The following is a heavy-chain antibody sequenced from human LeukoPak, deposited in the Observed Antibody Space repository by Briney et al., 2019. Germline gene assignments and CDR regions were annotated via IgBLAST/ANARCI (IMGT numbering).Heavy chain of an antibody. CDR3: ARDTSGPLLGFDP. J-gene: IGHJ5*02. CDR1: GGTFSSYA. D-gene: IGHD1-1*01. CDR2: IIPIFGTA. V-gene: IGHV1-69*06. Sequence: GASVKVSCKASGGTFSSYAISWVRQAPGQGLEWMGGIIPIFGTANYAQKFQGRVTITADKSTSTAYMELSSLRSEDTAVYYCARDTSGPLLGFDPWGQGTLVTVSS.